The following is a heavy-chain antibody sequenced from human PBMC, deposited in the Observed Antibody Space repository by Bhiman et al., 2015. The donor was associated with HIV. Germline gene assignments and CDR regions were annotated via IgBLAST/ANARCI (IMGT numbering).Heavy chain of an antibody. CDR1: GFTFSSYS. CDR3: ARDMRRYCSGGSCPNNY. Sequence: EVQLVESGGGLVKPGGSLRLSCAASGFTFSSYSMTWVRQAPGKGLEWVSSIISSSRYISYADSVKGRFTISRDNAKNSLHLQMNSLRAEDTALYFCARDMRRYCSGGSCPNNYWGQGTLVTVSS. J-gene: IGHJ4*02. D-gene: IGHD2-15*01. CDR2: IISSSRYI. V-gene: IGHV3-21*04.